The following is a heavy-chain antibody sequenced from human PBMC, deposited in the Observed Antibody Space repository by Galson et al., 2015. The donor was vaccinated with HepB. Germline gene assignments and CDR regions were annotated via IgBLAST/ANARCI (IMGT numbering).Heavy chain of an antibody. D-gene: IGHD5-24*01. V-gene: IGHV4-34*01. CDR2: INHSGST. CDR3: ARGGRITRLGGMDV. CDR1: GGSFSGYY. Sequence: SETLSLTCAVYGGSFSGYYWSWIRQPPGKGLEYIGEINHSGSTNYNPSLKSRVTISVDTSKKKFSLKLSSVTAADTAVYYCARGGRITRLGGMDVWVQGSTVTVSS. J-gene: IGHJ6*02.